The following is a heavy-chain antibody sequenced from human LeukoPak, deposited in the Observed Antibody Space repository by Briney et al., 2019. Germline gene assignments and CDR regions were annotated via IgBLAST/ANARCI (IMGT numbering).Heavy chain of an antibody. D-gene: IGHD5-12*01. J-gene: IGHJ4*02. Sequence: GGSLRLSCAASGFTFSSYAMSWVRQAPGKGLEWVSTMSGDTVITYYADSVKGRFTISRDNSKNILYLQMNSLRAEDTAVYYCATPLSGYHFYFYFDSWGQGTLVTVSS. CDR3: ATPLSGYHFYFYFDS. V-gene: IGHV3-23*01. CDR2: MSGDTVIT. CDR1: GFTFSSYA.